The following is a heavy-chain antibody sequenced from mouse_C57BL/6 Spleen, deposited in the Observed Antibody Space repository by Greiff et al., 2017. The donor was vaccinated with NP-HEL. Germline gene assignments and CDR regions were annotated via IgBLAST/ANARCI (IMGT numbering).Heavy chain of an antibody. Sequence: QVQLQQSGAELVRPGTSVKVSCKASGYAFTNYLIEWVKQRPGQGLEWIGVINPGSGGTNYNEKFKGKATLTADKSSSTAYMQLSSLTSEDSAVYFCARSGNSFDYWGQGTTLTVSS. V-gene: IGHV1-54*01. CDR2: INPGSGGT. CDR3: ARSGNSFDY. CDR1: GYAFTNYL. J-gene: IGHJ2*01.